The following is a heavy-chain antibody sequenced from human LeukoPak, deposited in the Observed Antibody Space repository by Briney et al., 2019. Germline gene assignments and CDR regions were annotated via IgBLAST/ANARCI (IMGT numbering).Heavy chain of an antibody. J-gene: IGHJ6*03. CDR3: ARGLTDYYYYMDV. CDR2: IYTSEST. D-gene: IGHD1-20*01. V-gene: IGHV4-61*02. CDR1: GGSISSSSYY. Sequence: SSETLSLTCTVSGGSISSSSYYWGWIRQPPGKGLEWIGRIYTSESTNYNPSLKSRVTISVDTSRNQFSLKLSSVTAADTAVYYCARGLTDYYYYMDVWGKGTTVTISS.